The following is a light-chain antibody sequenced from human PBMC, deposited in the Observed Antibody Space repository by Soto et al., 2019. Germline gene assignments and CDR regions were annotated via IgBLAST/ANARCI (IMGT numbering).Light chain of an antibody. V-gene: IGKV1-33*01. CDR1: HDISIY. CDR3: QQYNSYWT. J-gene: IGKJ1*01. Sequence: DSQMTQSPSSLSASVGERVTITCQASHDISIYSNWYKQKPGKAPKRLIYDASNLETGVPSRLSGSASGTEFTLTISSLKPDDFATYYCQQYNSYWTFGHGTKVDLK. CDR2: DAS.